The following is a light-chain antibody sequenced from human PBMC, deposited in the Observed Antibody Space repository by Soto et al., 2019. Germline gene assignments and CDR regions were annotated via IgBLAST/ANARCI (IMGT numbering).Light chain of an antibody. CDR1: QSISSW. J-gene: IGKJ2*01. CDR2: DAS. V-gene: IGKV1-5*01. CDR3: QQYNSYRYT. Sequence: DIQMTQSPSTLSASVGDRVTITCRASQSISSWLAWYQQKPGKAPKLLIYDASSLESGVPARFSGSGSGTEFTLTISSLQPDDFATYDCQQYNSYRYTFGQGTKLESK.